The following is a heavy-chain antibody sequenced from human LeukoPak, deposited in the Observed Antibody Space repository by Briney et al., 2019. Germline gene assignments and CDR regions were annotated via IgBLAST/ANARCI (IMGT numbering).Heavy chain of an antibody. CDR3: APSGYSGLPLNDY. V-gene: IGHV3-48*03. J-gene: IGHJ4*02. D-gene: IGHD5-12*01. CDR1: GFTFSSYE. Sequence: GGSLRLSCAGSGFTFSSYEMNWVRQGPGKGLEWVSNIRSSGSTRHYADSVKGRFTISRDNSKNTLYLQMNSLRAEDTAVYYCAPSGYSGLPLNDYWGQGTLVTVSS. CDR2: IRSSGSTR.